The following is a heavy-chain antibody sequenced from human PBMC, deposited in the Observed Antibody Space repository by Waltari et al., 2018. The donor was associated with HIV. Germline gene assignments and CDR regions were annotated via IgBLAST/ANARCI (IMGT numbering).Heavy chain of an antibody. CDR1: GFTFSTFA. J-gene: IGHJ4*02. D-gene: IGHD3-22*01. CDR3: ARGGYYYDISGYYHY. V-gene: IGHV3-33*01. Sequence: QVQLVESGGGVVQPGRSLRLSCAASGFTFSTFALHWVRQAPGKGVEWVAVIGYEGDNKYYADSVKGRFTISRDNSKNTLYLQMNSLRVEDTAVYYCARGGYYYDISGYYHYWGQGTLVTVSS. CDR2: IGYEGDNK.